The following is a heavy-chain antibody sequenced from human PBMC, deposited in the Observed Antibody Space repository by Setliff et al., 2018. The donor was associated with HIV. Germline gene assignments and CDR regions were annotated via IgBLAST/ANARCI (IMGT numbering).Heavy chain of an antibody. V-gene: IGHV3-23*01. CDR1: GFRFSDYT. CDR2: ISGSGDTI. CDR3: ARDSSTKEMATIWVNFDY. J-gene: IGHJ4*02. D-gene: IGHD5-12*01. Sequence: GGSLRLSCAPSGFRFSDYTMTWVRQAPGKGLECVSGISGSGDTIYYADSVKGRFTISRDNSKNTVYLEMNSLRAEDTAVYYCARDSSTKEMATIWVNFDYWGQGTLVTVSS.